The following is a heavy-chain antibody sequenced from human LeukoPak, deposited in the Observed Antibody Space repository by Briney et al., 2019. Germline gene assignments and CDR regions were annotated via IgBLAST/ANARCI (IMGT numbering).Heavy chain of an antibody. CDR1: GESFSSYY. J-gene: IGHJ4*02. Sequence: SETLSLTCAVYGESFSSYYWSWIRQPPGQGLEWIGEINHSGNTNYNPSLKSRVTISVDTSKNQFSLKLSSVTAADTAVYYCARVDGDGYNIPDYWGQGTLVTVSS. CDR2: INHSGNT. CDR3: ARVDGDGYNIPDY. D-gene: IGHD5-24*01. V-gene: IGHV4-34*01.